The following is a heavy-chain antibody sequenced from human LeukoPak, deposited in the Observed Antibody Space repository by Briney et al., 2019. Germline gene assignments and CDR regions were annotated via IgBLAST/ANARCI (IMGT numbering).Heavy chain of an antibody. J-gene: IGHJ6*02. Sequence: GRSLRLSCAASGFTFSSYWMHWVRHAPGKGLVWVSHINSDGSNTNYADYVKGRFTISRDNAKNTLYLQLNSLRAEDTAVYYCAREVGHYYGMDVWGQGTTVTVSS. V-gene: IGHV3-74*01. CDR1: GFTFSSYW. D-gene: IGHD2-15*01. CDR2: INSDGSNT. CDR3: AREVGHYYGMDV.